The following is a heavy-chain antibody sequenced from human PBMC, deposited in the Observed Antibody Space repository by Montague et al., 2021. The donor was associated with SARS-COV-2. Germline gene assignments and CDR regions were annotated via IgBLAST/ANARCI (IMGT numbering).Heavy chain of an antibody. Sequence: SLRLSCAASGFTFDDYAMHWVRQAPGKGLEWVSGISWNSGSIGYVDSVKGRFTISRNNAKNSLYLQMNSLRAEDTALYYCAKMDYGDSTQDYWGQGTLVTVSS. CDR2: ISWNSGSI. V-gene: IGHV3-9*01. D-gene: IGHD4-17*01. J-gene: IGHJ4*02. CDR1: GFTFDDYA. CDR3: AKMDYGDSTQDY.